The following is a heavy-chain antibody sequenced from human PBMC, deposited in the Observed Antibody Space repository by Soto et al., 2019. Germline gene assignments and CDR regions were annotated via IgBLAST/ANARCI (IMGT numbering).Heavy chain of an antibody. CDR1: GGTFSSYA. V-gene: IGHV1-69*01. CDR2: IIPIFGTA. Sequence: QVQLVQSGAEVKKPGSSVKVSCKASGGTFSSYAISWLRQAPGQGLEWMGGIIPIFGTANYAQKFQGRVTITADESTSTAYMELSSLRSEDTAVYYCASRYYYGSGSYYYYFDYWGQGTLVTVSS. J-gene: IGHJ4*02. CDR3: ASRYYYGSGSYYYYFDY. D-gene: IGHD3-10*01.